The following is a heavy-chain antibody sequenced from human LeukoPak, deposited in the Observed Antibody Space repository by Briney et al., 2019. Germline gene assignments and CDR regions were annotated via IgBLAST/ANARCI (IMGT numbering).Heavy chain of an antibody. CDR3: ARVLRNMVRDYWYFDL. CDR1: SDFFSSVTDY. Sequence: RPSETLSLTCTVSSDFFSSVTDYWAWIRQPPGKGLEWIASGDYSGGTYYNPSLKSRATISVDTSKNQFSLKLSSVTAADTAVYYCARVLRNMVRDYWYFDLWGRGTLVTVSS. V-gene: IGHV4-39*07. CDR2: GDYSGGT. D-gene: IGHD3-10*01. J-gene: IGHJ2*01.